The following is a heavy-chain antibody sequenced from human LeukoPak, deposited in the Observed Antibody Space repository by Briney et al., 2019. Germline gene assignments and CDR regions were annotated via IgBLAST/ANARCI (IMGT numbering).Heavy chain of an antibody. CDR1: GGSISSYY. J-gene: IGHJ4*02. D-gene: IGHD6-13*01. CDR3: ARQIASAGTAGFDF. CDR2: IYGTGSI. V-gene: IGHV4-4*07. Sequence: SEALSLTCTVPGGSISSYYWSWIRQPAGKGLEWIGRIYGTGSINYNPSLKSRVTMSVDTSKNQFSLRLRSVTAADTAVYYCARQIASAGTAGFDFWGQGALVTVSS.